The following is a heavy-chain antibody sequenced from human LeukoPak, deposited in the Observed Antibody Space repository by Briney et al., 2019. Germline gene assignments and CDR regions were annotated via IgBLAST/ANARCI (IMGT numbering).Heavy chain of an antibody. D-gene: IGHD5-18*01. J-gene: IGHJ4*02. Sequence: SETLSVTCTVSGGSISRGGYYWSWIRQHPGEGLEWIRYNYYSGSTYYNPSFKSRVTISVDTSKNQFSLKLSSVTAADTAVYYCARTLRGYSYGLFDYWGQGTLVTVSS. V-gene: IGHV4-31*03. CDR2: NYYSGST. CDR1: GGSISRGGYY. CDR3: ARTLRGYSYGLFDY.